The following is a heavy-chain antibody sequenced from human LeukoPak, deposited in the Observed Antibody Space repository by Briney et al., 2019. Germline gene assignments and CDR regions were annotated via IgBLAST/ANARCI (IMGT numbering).Heavy chain of an antibody. D-gene: IGHD6-6*01. CDR2: INAGNGNT. Sequence: ASVKVSCKASGYTFTSYAMHWVRQAPGQRLEWMGWINAGNGNTKYSQKFQGRVTITRDTSASTAYMELSSLRSEDTAVYYCATDPHLMAARHAFDIWGQGTMVTVSS. CDR1: GYTFTSYA. J-gene: IGHJ3*02. V-gene: IGHV1-3*01. CDR3: ATDPHLMAARHAFDI.